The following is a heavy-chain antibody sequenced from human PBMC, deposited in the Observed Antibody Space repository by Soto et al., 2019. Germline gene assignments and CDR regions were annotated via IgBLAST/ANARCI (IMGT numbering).Heavy chain of an antibody. CDR2: IYYSGST. D-gene: IGHD3-10*01. Sequence: SEPLSLTCTVSGGSISSYYWSWIRQPPGKGLEWIGYIYYSGSTNYNPSLKSRVTISVDTSKNQFSLKLSSVTAADTAVYYCARGNTMVRGVIITSSYWFDPWGQGTLVTVSS. CDR3: ARGNTMVRGVIITSSYWFDP. V-gene: IGHV4-59*01. J-gene: IGHJ5*02. CDR1: GGSISSYY.